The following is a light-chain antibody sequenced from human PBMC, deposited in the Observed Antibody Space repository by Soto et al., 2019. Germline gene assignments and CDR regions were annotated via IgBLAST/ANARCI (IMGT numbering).Light chain of an antibody. Sequence: EIVMPQSPATLSVSPGERATLSCRASQSISSELAWYQQKPGQPPRLLIYSASTRATGVPARFTGSGSGSEFTLTISGLQSEDFAVYYCQQGHNWPLTFGQGTRLEI. CDR3: QQGHNWPLT. CDR1: QSISSE. CDR2: SAS. V-gene: IGKV3-15*01. J-gene: IGKJ2*01.